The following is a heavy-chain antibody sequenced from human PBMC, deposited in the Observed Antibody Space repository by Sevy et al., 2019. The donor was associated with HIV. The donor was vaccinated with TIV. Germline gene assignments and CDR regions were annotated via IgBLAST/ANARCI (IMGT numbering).Heavy chain of an antibody. CDR3: ARGGELPVSRACDI. J-gene: IGHJ3*02. CDR2: INHSGST. CDR1: GGSFSGYY. V-gene: IGHV4-34*01. D-gene: IGHD1-7*01. Sequence: SETLSLTCAVYGGSFSGYYWSWIRQPPGKGLEWIGEINHSGSTNYNPSLKSRVTISVDTSKNQFSLKLSSVTAADTAVYYCARGGELPVSRACDIWGQGTMVTVSS.